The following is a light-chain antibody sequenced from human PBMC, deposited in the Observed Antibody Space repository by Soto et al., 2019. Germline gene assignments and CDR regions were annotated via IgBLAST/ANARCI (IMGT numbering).Light chain of an antibody. V-gene: IGKV4-1*01. CDR3: QQYYTTPHT. CDR2: GAS. Sequence: DIVMTQSPDSLAVSLGERASINCKSSQSVSHSSNNRNYLAWYQQKPGQPPKLVIYGASTRESGVPDRFSGSGSGTDVALTISSLQAEDVAVYYCQQYYTTPHTFGQGTKLEIK. CDR1: QSVSHSSNNRNY. J-gene: IGKJ2*01.